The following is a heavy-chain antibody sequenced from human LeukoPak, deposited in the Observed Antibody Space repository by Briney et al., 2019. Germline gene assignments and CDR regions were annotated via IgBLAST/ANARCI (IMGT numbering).Heavy chain of an antibody. CDR2: INPHSGGT. V-gene: IGHV1-2*02. J-gene: IGHJ4*02. CDR3: ARDVGEYCSSTNCYASHY. CDR1: GYTFTSYD. Sequence: VASVKVSCKASGYTFTSYDINWVRQAPGQGLEWMGWINPHSGGTNYAQKFQGGVTMTRDTSITTAYMELSSLRSDDTAVYYCARDVGEYCSSTNCYASHYWGQGTLVTVSS. D-gene: IGHD2-2*01.